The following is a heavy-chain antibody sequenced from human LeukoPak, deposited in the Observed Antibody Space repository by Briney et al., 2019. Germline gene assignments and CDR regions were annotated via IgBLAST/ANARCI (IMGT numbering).Heavy chain of an antibody. D-gene: IGHD2-2*01. J-gene: IGHJ6*02. CDR2: ISGSGGST. Sequence: GGSLRLSCAASGFTFSSYAMTWVRQAPGRGLEWVSAISGSGGSTYYADSVKGRFTISRNNSKNTLFLQMNSLRAEDTAVYYCAKAGCSSTSCSTSPYYYYGMDVWGQGTTVTVSS. CDR3: AKAGCSSTSCSTSPYYYYGMDV. V-gene: IGHV3-23*01. CDR1: GFTFSSYA.